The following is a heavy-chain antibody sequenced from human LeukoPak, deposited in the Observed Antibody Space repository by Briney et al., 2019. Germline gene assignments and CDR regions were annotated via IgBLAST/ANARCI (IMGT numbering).Heavy chain of an antibody. Sequence: MPSGTLSLTCAVSGGSISSNNWWGWVRQPPGKGLEWIGEIYHSGSPNYNPSLKRQVTISVDKSRNHFSLNLSSVTAADTAVYYCARVNINNWHSCDYWGQGTLVTVSS. D-gene: IGHD1-1*01. CDR1: GGSISSNNW. CDR3: ARVNINNWHSCDY. J-gene: IGHJ4*02. V-gene: IGHV4-4*02. CDR2: IYHSGSP.